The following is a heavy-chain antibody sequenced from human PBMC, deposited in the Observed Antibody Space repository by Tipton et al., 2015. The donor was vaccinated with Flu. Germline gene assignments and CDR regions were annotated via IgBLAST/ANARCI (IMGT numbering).Heavy chain of an antibody. CDR1: GFTVTSSY. D-gene: IGHD2-2*01. CDR2: IYGGGTT. CDR3: ARGPQVPVWPYYYGMDV. V-gene: IGHV3-53*01. Sequence: GSLRLSCAASGFTVTSSYMSWVRQAPGKGLKWVSVIYGGGTTDYADSVKGRFTISRDKSKNALYLQMSSLRAEDTAVYYCARGPQVPVWPYYYGMDVWGQGTTVTVSS. J-gene: IGHJ6*02.